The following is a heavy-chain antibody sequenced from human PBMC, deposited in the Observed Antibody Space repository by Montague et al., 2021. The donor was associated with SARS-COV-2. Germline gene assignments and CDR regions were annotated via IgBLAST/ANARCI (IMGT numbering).Heavy chain of an antibody. J-gene: IGHJ6*02. Sequence: SQRLSCAASGFTFSSYAMHWVRQAPGKGLEWVAVISYDGSNKYYADSVKGRFTISRDNSKNTLYLQMNSLRAEDTAVYYCARTLLDYYGMDVWGQGTTVTVPS. CDR2: ISYDGSNK. CDR3: ARTLLDYYGMDV. CDR1: GFTFSSYA. D-gene: IGHD2/OR15-2a*01. V-gene: IGHV3-30-3*01.